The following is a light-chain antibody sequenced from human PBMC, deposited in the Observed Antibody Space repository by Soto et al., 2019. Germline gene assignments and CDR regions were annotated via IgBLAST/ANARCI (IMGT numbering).Light chain of an antibody. V-gene: IGKV3-20*01. Sequence: EIVLTQSPGTLSLSPGERATLSCRASQSVSSSYLAWYQQKPGQAPRLLIYGASSRATGIPDRFSGSGSGTDLTLTISRLEPEDFAVYYCQLYCSSPRYTFGQGTKVDIK. CDR3: QLYCSSPRYT. CDR2: GAS. J-gene: IGKJ2*01. CDR1: QSVSSSY.